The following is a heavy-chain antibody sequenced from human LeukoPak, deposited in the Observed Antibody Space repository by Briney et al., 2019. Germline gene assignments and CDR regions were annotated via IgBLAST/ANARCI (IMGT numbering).Heavy chain of an antibody. V-gene: IGHV3-48*04. CDR2: ISSSGSTI. CDR1: GFTLSGHS. Sequence: GGSLRLSCVVSGFTLSGHSINWVRQAPGKGLEWVSYISSSGSTIYYADSVKGRFTISRDNAKNSLYLQMNSLRAEDTAVYYCTKSGYYDILTGYWNWFDPWGQGTLVTVPS. J-gene: IGHJ5*02. CDR3: TKSGYYDILTGYWNWFDP. D-gene: IGHD3-9*01.